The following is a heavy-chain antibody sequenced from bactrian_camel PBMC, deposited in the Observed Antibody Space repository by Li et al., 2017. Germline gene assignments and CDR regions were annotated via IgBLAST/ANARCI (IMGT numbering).Heavy chain of an antibody. CDR3: VADRPRTNFGGNWEDEFSVDRPRPC. V-gene: IGHV3S63*01. Sequence: HVQLVESGGGSVQAGGSLTLSYTASGFSLDDSDMAWYRQAPGNECELVSTISTDGITNFADFVQGRFAFSQDTDKNTVYLQMNSLKPEDTAVYYCVADRPRTNFGGNWEDEFSVDRPRPCWGQGTQVTVS. J-gene: IGHJ4*01. D-gene: IGHD8*01. CDR1: GFSLDDSD. CDR2: TISTDGIT.